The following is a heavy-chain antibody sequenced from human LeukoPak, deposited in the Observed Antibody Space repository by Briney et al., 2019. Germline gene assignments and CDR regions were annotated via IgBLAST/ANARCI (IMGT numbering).Heavy chain of an antibody. J-gene: IGHJ4*02. V-gene: IGHV1-46*01. CDR3: ARGTRPAATETDFDY. CDR1: GYTFTSYY. CDR2: IYPSGGIT. Sequence: ASVKVSCKASGYTFTSYYMHWVRQAPGQGLEWMAIIYPSGGITSYAQKFQGRVTKTRDTSTSTVYMELSSLRSEDTAVYYCARGTRPAATETDFDYWGQGTLVTVSS. D-gene: IGHD2-2*01.